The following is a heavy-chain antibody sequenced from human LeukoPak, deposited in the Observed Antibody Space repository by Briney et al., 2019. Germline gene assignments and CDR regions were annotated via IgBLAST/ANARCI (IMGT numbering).Heavy chain of an antibody. CDR2: IFPGDSDT. J-gene: IGHJ4*02. V-gene: IGHV5-51*01. Sequence: GESLNISCKGSGYSFTNYWIGWGRPMPGKGLEWMGIIFPGDSDTRYSPTFQGQVTMSADKSISTAYLQWSSLKASDTAMYYCARLEGSGANWGDYWGQGTLVTVSS. D-gene: IGHD1-26*01. CDR1: GYSFTNYW. CDR3: ARLEGSGANWGDY.